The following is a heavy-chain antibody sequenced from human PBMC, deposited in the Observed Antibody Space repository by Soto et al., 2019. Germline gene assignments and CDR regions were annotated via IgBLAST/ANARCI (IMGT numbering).Heavy chain of an antibody. CDR3: AREVRHMDV. Sequence: GXSVKVSCKGSVSTFTTYGINWVRQAPGQVLEWMGWVSPYNDDTTDSQKLQGRVTMTTDTATTTAYLELRSLRSHDTAVYYCAREVRHMDVSGEETTATVSS. J-gene: IGHJ6*02. V-gene: IGHV1-18*04. CDR1: VSTFTTYG. CDR2: VSPYNDDT.